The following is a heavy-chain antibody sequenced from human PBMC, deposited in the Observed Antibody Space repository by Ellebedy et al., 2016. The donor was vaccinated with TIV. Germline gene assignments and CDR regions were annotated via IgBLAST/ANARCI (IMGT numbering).Heavy chain of an antibody. D-gene: IGHD6-6*01. CDR2: ISGTGITT. V-gene: IGHV3-23*01. CDR3: AKDLEYSGSSEY. CDR1: GFTFSSYG. Sequence: PGGSLRLSCAASGFTFSSYGMAWVRQAPGKGLDWVSAISGTGITTYYADSVKGRFTISRDNSRNTLYLQMNSLRVEDTAVYYCAKDLEYSGSSEYWGQGALVTVSS. J-gene: IGHJ4*02.